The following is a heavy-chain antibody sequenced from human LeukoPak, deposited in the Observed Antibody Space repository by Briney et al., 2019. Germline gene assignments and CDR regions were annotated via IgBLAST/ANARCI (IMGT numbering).Heavy chain of an antibody. CDR3: ARDYPADY. Sequence: GGSLRLSCTVSGFSFSSYWMSWVRQAPGKGLDWVALISSDGSDKKYADSVKGRFTISRDNSKNTLYLQMHSLRVEDTAVYYCARDYPADYWGQGTLVTVSS. CDR2: ISSDGSDK. CDR1: GFSFSSYW. J-gene: IGHJ4*02. V-gene: IGHV3-30-3*01.